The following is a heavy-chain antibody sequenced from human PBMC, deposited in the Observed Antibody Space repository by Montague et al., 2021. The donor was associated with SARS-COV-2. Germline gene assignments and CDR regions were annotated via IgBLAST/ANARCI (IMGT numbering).Heavy chain of an antibody. D-gene: IGHD6-13*01. V-gene: IGHV4-4*02. J-gene: IGHJ4*02. Sequence: SETLSLTCAVSGVSITSDYWCCWVRQPPGKRLELIRVYSHSGSTNYNPSLKSRVTITLNKYKNQYSLNLSPATAADTAGYYCARFFSSWTDWGQGTLVTVSS. CDR2: YSHSGST. CDR3: ARFFSSWTD. CDR1: GVSITSDYW.